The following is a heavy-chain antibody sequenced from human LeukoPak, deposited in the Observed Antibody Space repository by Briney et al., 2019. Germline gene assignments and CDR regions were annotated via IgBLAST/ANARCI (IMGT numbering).Heavy chain of an antibody. CDR2: IRYDGSNK. J-gene: IGHJ4*02. Sequence: GGSLRLSCAASGFTFSSYGMHWVRQAPGKGLEWVAFIRYDGSNKYYADSVKGRFTISRDNSKNTLYLQMNSLRAEDTAVYYCAKDYYDILTGYYAYDYWGQGTLVTVSS. CDR3: AKDYYDILTGYYAYDY. V-gene: IGHV3-30*02. CDR1: GFTFSSYG. D-gene: IGHD3-9*01.